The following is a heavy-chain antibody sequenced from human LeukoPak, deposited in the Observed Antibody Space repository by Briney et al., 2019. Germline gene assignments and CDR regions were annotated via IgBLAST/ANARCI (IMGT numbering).Heavy chain of an antibody. V-gene: IGHV3-20*04. CDR3: ARDLYYYDSSGYSA. J-gene: IGHJ5*02. CDR2: INWNGGST. D-gene: IGHD3-22*01. Sequence: RSGGSLRLSCAASGFTLDDYGMSWVRQAPGKGLEWVSGINWNGGSTGYADSVKGRFTISRDNAKNSLYLQMNSLRAEDTALYYCARDLYYYDSSGYSAWGQGTLVTVSS. CDR1: GFTLDDYG.